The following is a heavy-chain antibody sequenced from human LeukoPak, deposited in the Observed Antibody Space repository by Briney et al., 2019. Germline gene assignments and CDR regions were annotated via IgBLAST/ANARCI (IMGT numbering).Heavy chain of an antibody. CDR1: GFTFSSYG. CDR3: AKDRDPYSSSCPGGY. CDR2: ISYDGSNK. J-gene: IGHJ4*02. Sequence: PGGSLRLSCAASGFTFSSYGMHWVRQAPGKGLEWVAVISYDGSNKYYGDSVKGRFTISRDNSKNTLYLQMNSLRAEDTAMYYCAKDRDPYSSSCPGGYWGQGTLVTVSS. V-gene: IGHV3-30*18. D-gene: IGHD6-13*01.